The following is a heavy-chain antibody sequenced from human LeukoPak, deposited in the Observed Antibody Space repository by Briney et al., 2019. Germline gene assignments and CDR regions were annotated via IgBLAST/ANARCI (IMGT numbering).Heavy chain of an antibody. CDR3: ARNPAGIGDY. J-gene: IGHJ4*02. Sequence: GGSLRLSCAASGFTFTTYNMNWVRQAPGKGLEWVSFISSDSKIIYYADSVKDRFTVSRDNAKNSLYLQMNSLTDEDTAVYYCARNPAGIGDYWGQGTLVTVSS. V-gene: IGHV3-48*02. CDR1: GFTFTTYN. D-gene: IGHD1-26*01. CDR2: ISSDSKII.